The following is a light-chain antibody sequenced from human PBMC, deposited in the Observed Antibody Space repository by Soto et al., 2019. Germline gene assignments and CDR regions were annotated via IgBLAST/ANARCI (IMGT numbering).Light chain of an antibody. J-gene: IGKJ4*01. CDR1: QGISNY. CDR2: AAS. CDR3: QQYNSYPPT. Sequence: DLQMTQSPSSLAASVGDRVTITCRASQGISNYLAWFQQKPWKARKSLIYAASSFQSGVPSKFSGSGSGTDFTVTISSLQPEDFATYDCQQYNSYPPTFGGGTKVPIK. V-gene: IGKV1-16*02.